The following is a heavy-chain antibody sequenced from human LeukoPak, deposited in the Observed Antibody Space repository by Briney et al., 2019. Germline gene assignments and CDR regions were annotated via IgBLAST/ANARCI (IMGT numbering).Heavy chain of an antibody. V-gene: IGHV3-33*01. D-gene: IGHD1-1*01. CDR3: ARDTTARYLDY. CDR2: IWCDGSNQ. J-gene: IGHJ4*02. CDR1: GFSFRSHG. Sequence: PGGSLRLSCAASGFSFRSHGMHWVRQAPGKGLEWVAVIWCDGSNQYYADSVKGRFTISRDNSKNMVFLQMNSLRDDDTAVYYCARDTTARYLDYWGQGTLVIVSS.